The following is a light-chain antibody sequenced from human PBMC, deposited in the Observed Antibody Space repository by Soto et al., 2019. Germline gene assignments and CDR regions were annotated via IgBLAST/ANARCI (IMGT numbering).Light chain of an antibody. Sequence: QSVLTQPRSVSGSPGQSVTISCTGTSSDVGGYNYVSWYQQHPGKAPKLMIYGVSKRPSGVPDRFSGSKSGNTASLPISGLQAEDEADYYCCSYAGSYTYVFGTGTKLTVL. CDR3: CSYAGSYTYV. V-gene: IGLV2-11*01. J-gene: IGLJ1*01. CDR2: GVS. CDR1: SSDVGGYNY.